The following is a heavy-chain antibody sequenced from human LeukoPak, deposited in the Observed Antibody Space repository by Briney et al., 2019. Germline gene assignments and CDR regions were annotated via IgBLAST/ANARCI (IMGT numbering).Heavy chain of an antibody. D-gene: IGHD3-10*01. CDR2: IYTSGNT. CDR1: GGSISSGSYY. Sequence: SQTLSLTCIVSGGSISSGSYYWSWIRQPAGKGLEWIGRIYTSGNTNYNPSLKSRVTISVDTSKNQFSLNLSSVTAADTAVYYCAREQSRGRSVDYWGQGTLVTVSS. J-gene: IGHJ4*02. CDR3: AREQSRGRSVDY. V-gene: IGHV4-61*02.